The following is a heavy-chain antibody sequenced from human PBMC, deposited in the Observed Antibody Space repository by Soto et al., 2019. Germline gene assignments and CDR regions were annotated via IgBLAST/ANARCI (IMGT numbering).Heavy chain of an antibody. CDR2: IYYSGNT. D-gene: IGHD3-10*01. CDR1: GASFSGYQ. CDR3: ARQDGSGSYPNFDY. J-gene: IGHJ4*02. V-gene: IGHV4-59*08. Sequence: PPETLSLTCAVYGASFSGYQWTWILQTPGKGLEWIGYIYYSGNTNYNPSLKSRVTISVDTSKNQFSLKLSSVTAADTAVYYCARQDGSGSYPNFDYWGQGTLVTVSS.